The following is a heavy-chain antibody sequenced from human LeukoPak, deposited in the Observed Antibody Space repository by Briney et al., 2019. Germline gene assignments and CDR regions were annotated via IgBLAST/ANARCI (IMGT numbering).Heavy chain of an antibody. CDR2: INPSGGST. D-gene: IGHD1-26*01. J-gene: IGHJ4*02. CDR3: AREVVGATTKGAYDY. V-gene: IGHV1-46*03. CDR1: GYTFTSYY. Sequence: ASVKVSCKASGYTFTSYYMHWVRQAPGQGLEWMGIINPSGGSTSYAQKFQGRVTVTRDTSTSTVYMELSSLRSEDTAVYYCAREVVGATTKGAYDYWGQGTLVTVSS.